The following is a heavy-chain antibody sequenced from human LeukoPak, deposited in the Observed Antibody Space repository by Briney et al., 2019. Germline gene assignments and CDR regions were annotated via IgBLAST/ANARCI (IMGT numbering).Heavy chain of an antibody. CDR3: AKDWDSGSYFPDY. V-gene: IGHV3-30*18. J-gene: IGHJ4*02. Sequence: GGSLRLSCAASGFTFSYYGMRWVRQAPGKGLEWVAVISYDGSNNYYADSVKGRFTISRDNSKNTLYLQMNSLRAEDTAVYYCAKDWDSGSYFPDYWGQGTLVAVSS. CDR1: GFTFSYYG. D-gene: IGHD1-26*01. CDR2: ISYDGSNN.